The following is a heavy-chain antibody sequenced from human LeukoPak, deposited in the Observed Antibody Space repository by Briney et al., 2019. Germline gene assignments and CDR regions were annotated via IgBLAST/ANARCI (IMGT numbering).Heavy chain of an antibody. CDR3: ARGSYDYVPVDY. J-gene: IGHJ4*02. CDR1: GGTFSSYA. V-gene: IGHV1-69*05. CDR2: IIPIFGTA. D-gene: IGHD3-16*01. Sequence: ASVKVSCKASGGTFSSYAISWVRQAPGQGLEWMGGIIPIFGTANYAQKFQSRVTITTDESTSTAYMELSSLRSEDTAVYYCARGSYDYVPVDYWGQGTLVTVSS.